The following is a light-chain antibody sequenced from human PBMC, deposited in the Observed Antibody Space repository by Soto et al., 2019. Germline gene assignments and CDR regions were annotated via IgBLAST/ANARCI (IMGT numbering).Light chain of an antibody. Sequence: QSVLTQPPSVSAAPGQKVTISCSGSSSNIGNNYVSWYQQLPGTAPKLLIYDNNKRPSGIPDRFSGSKSGTSATLGITGLQTGDEADYYCGTRKVFGGGTKVTVL. CDR3: GTRKV. CDR1: SSNIGNNY. CDR2: DNN. J-gene: IGLJ2*01. V-gene: IGLV1-51*01.